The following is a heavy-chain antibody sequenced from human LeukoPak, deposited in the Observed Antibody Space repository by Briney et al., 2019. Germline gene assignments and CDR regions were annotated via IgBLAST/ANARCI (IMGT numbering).Heavy chain of an antibody. CDR1: GGTFSSYA. Sequence: SVKVSCKASGGTFSSYAISWVRQAPGQGLEWMGRIIPILGIANYAQKFQGRVTITADKSTSTAYMELSSLRSEGTAVYYCARDSFRTAMVTGWFDPWGQGTLVTVSS. CDR3: ARDSFRTAMVTGWFDP. V-gene: IGHV1-69*04. CDR2: IIPILGIA. J-gene: IGHJ5*02. D-gene: IGHD5-18*01.